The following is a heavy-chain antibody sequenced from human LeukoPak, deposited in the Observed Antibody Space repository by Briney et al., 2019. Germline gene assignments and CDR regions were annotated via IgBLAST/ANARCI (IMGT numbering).Heavy chain of an antibody. CDR2: INHSGST. CDR3: ARREYSYRIDP. V-gene: IGHV4-34*01. D-gene: IGHD5-18*01. J-gene: IGHJ5*02. Sequence: SETLSLTCAVYGGSFSGYYWSWIRQPPGKGLEWIGEINHSGSTNYNPSLKSRVTISVDTSKNQFSLKLSSVTAADTAVYYCARREYSYRIDPWGQGTLVSVSS. CDR1: GGSFSGYY.